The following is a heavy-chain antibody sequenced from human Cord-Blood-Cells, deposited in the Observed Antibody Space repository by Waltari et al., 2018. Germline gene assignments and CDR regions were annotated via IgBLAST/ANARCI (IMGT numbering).Heavy chain of an antibody. Sequence: EVQLVESGGGLVKPGGSLRLSCAASGFTFSSYSMNWVRQAPGRGLEWVSSISSSSSYIDYADSVKGRCTISRDNAKSSLYLQMNSRRAEDTAVYYCARYSSSWYAVDIWGQGTMVTVSS. J-gene: IGHJ3*02. CDR1: GFTFSSYS. D-gene: IGHD6-13*01. V-gene: IGHV3-21*01. CDR3: ARYSSSWYAVDI. CDR2: ISSSSSYI.